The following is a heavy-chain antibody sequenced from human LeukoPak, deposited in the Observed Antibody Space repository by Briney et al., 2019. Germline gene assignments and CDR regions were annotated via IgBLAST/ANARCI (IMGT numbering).Heavy chain of an antibody. CDR1: GFTFGDYA. CDR2: ISWNSGSI. V-gene: IGHV3-9*01. CDR3: AARHIIAVAPFDY. D-gene: IGHD6-19*01. J-gene: IGHJ4*02. Sequence: GGSLRLSCTASGFTFGDYAMHWVRQAPGKGLEWVSGISWNSGSIGYADSVKGRFTISRDNAKNSLYLQMNSLRAEDTALYYCAARHIIAVAPFDYWGQGTLVTVSS.